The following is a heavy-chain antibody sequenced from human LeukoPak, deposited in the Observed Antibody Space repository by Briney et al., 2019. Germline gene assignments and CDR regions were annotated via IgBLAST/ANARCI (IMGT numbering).Heavy chain of an antibody. J-gene: IGHJ5*02. CDR1: GGSVSSGSNY. V-gene: IGHV4-61*01. CDR3: ARGLAVAGQISFDP. D-gene: IGHD6-19*01. Sequence: SETLPLTCTVSGGSVSSGSNYWSWIRQPPGKGLEWVGYMYYSGNTNYNPSLKSRVTISIDTSRNQFSLKLRSVTAADTAVYYCARGLAVAGQISFDPWGQGTLVIVSS. CDR2: MYYSGNT.